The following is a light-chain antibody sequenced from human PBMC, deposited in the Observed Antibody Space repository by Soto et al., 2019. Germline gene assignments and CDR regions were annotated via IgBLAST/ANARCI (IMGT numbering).Light chain of an antibody. CDR2: DVR. V-gene: IGLV2-14*03. CDR3: SAYTSSSTPYV. CDR1: SNDVGGYNY. Sequence: QSVLTQPASVSGSRGQSITISCTGTSNDVGGYNYVSWYQQHPDTAPKLIIYDVRYRPSGVSNRFSGSKSGNTASLTISGLQAEDEADYYCSAYTSSSTPYVFGSGTKVTVL. J-gene: IGLJ1*01.